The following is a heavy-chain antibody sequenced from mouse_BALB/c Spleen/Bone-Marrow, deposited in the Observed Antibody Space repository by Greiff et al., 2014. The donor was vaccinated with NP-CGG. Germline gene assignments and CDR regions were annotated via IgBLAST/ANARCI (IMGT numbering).Heavy chain of an antibody. Sequence: VQLKESGGGSVQPGGSLKISCAASGFTFSSYGMSWVRQTPDKRLDLVATINSNGGSTYYPDSVKGRFTISRDNAKNTLYLQMSSLKSEDTAMYYCARDNYYDYDGFAYWGQGTLVTVSA. CDR1: GFTFSSYG. V-gene: IGHV5-6-3*01. CDR3: ARDNYYDYDGFAY. CDR2: INSNGGST. D-gene: IGHD2-4*01. J-gene: IGHJ3*01.